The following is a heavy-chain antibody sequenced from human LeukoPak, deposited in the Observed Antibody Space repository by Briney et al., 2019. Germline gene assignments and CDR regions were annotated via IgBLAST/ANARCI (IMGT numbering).Heavy chain of an antibody. CDR3: ATSLLGYSISPAVADGLDV. Sequence: ASVKVSCKLSGYTLTELSMQWVRQAPGKGLEWMGRFDPEDGETIYARKFQGRITMTEDTSTDTAYMELSSLRSEDTAVYYCATSLLGYSISPAVADGLDVWGQGTMVTVSS. J-gene: IGHJ3*01. D-gene: IGHD6-13*01. CDR2: FDPEDGET. CDR1: GYTLTELS. V-gene: IGHV1-24*01.